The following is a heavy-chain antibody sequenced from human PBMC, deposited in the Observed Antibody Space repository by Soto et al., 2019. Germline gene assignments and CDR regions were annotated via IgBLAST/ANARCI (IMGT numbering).Heavy chain of an antibody. CDR1: GFTFSSYG. D-gene: IGHD1-26*01. J-gene: IGHJ6*02. CDR3: AKDIEIGIVGATARRMEGMDV. CDR2: ISYDGSNK. V-gene: IGHV3-30*18. Sequence: GGSLRLSCAASGFTFSSYGMHWVRQAPGKGLEWVAVISYDGSNKYYADSVKGRFTISRDNSKNTLYLQMNSLRAEDTAVYYCAKDIEIGIVGATARRMEGMDVWGQGTTVTVSS.